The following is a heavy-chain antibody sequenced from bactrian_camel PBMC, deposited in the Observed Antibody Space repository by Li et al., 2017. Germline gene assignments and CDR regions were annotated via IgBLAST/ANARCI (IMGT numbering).Heavy chain of an antibody. D-gene: IGHD2*01. CDR3: ATGSKGWSAYY. J-gene: IGHJ4*01. V-gene: IGHV3S61*01. Sequence: HVQLVESGGGLVQPGGSLRLSCTASGLTSNDYAVGWFRQAPGKEREGVVGIGAGAGGDIIIYYDGSVKGRFTISRDNAKNTLYLQMNSLKSEDTALYYCATGSKGWSAYYWGQGTQVTVS. CDR2: IGAGAGGDIII. CDR1: GLTSNDYA.